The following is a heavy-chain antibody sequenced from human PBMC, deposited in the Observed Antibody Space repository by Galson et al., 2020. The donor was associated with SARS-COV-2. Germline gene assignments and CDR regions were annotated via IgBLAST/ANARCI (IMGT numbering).Heavy chain of an antibody. V-gene: IGHV3-21*01. D-gene: IGHD4-17*01. J-gene: IGHJ4*02. CDR1: GFTFSSYS. CDR3: ARAPPQKTRYYFDY. CDR2: ISSSSSYI. Sequence: GGSLRLSCAASGFTFSSYSMNWVRQAPGKGLEWVSSISSSSSYIYYADSVKGRFIISRDNAKNSLYLQMNSLRAEDTAVYYCARAPPQKTRYYFDYWGQGTLVTVSS.